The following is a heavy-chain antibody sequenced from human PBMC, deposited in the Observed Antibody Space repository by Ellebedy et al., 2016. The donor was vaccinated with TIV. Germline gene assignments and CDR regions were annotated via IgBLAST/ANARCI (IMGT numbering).Heavy chain of an antibody. D-gene: IGHD5-18*01. CDR1: GYTLTELS. J-gene: IGHJ4*02. CDR2: FDPEDGET. V-gene: IGHV1-24*01. CDR3: ATGYVDTAMGTFDY. Sequence: AASVKVSCKVSGYTLTELSMHWVRQAPGKGLEWMGGFDPEDGETIYAQKFQGRVTMTEDTSTDTAYMELSSLRSEDTAVYYRATGYVDTAMGTFDYWGQGTLVTVSS.